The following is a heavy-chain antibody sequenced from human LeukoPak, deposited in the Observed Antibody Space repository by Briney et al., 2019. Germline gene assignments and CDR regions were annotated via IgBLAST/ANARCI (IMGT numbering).Heavy chain of an antibody. CDR3: ASGMVRGPFDY. CDR1: GGTFSSYA. Sequence: GPSVKVSCKASGGTFSSYAISWVRQAPGQGLEWMGGIIPIFGTANYAQKFQGRVTITADESTSTAYMELSSLRSEDTAVYYCASGMVRGPFDYWGQGTLVTVSS. V-gene: IGHV1-69*01. J-gene: IGHJ4*02. CDR2: IIPIFGTA. D-gene: IGHD3-10*01.